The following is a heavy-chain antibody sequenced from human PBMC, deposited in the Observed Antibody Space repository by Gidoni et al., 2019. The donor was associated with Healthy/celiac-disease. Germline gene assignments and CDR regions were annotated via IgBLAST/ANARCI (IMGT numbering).Heavy chain of an antibody. CDR3: ASTKGGSKLALDY. V-gene: IGHV1-69*02. CDR1: GGTFSSYT. Sequence: QVQLVQSGPEVKTPGSSVKVSCKASGGTFSSYTISWVRQAPGQGLEWMGRIIPILGIANYAQKFQGRVTITADKSTSTAYMGLSSLRSEDTAVYYCASTKGGSKLALDYWGQGTLVTVSS. D-gene: IGHD2-8*01. J-gene: IGHJ4*02. CDR2: IIPILGIA.